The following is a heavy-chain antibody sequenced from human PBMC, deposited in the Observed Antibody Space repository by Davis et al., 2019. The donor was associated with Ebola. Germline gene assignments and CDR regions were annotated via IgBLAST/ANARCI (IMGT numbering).Heavy chain of an antibody. CDR3: ARGGYSYGYGLDY. CDR2: INPNNGNT. V-gene: IGHV1-8*01. J-gene: IGHJ4*02. CDR1: GYTFATYD. Sequence: ASVKVSCKASGYTFATYDVFWVRQAVGQGLEWVGWINPNNGNTGYAQKFQGRVTMTRNNSINTAYMEVNGLTSEDTAVYYCARGGYSYGYGLDYWGQGSLVTVSS. D-gene: IGHD5-18*01.